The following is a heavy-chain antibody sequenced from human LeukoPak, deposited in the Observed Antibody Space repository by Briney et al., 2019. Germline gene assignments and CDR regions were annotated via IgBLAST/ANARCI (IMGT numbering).Heavy chain of an antibody. J-gene: IGHJ6*03. Sequence: GGSLRLSCAASGFTFSSYSMNWVRQAPGKGLEWVSYISSSSSTIYYADPVKGRFTISRDNAKNSLYLQMNSLRAEDTAVYYCASWELLNYMDVWGKGTTVTVSS. CDR1: GFTFSSYS. CDR3: ASWELLNYMDV. V-gene: IGHV3-48*04. D-gene: IGHD1-26*01. CDR2: ISSSSSTI.